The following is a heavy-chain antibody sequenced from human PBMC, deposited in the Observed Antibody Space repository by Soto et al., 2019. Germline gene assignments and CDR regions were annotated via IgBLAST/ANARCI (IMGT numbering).Heavy chain of an antibody. CDR2: ISYDGSNK. CDR3: AKEEGGSYYYYYGMDV. Sequence: QVQLVESGGGVVQPGRSLRLSCAASGFTFSSYGMHWVRQAPGKGLEWVAVISYDGSNKYYADSVKGRFTISRDNSKNTLYLQMNNLRAEDTAVYYCAKEEGGSYYYYYGMDVWGQGTTVTVSS. CDR1: GFTFSSYG. D-gene: IGHD1-26*01. V-gene: IGHV3-30*18. J-gene: IGHJ6*02.